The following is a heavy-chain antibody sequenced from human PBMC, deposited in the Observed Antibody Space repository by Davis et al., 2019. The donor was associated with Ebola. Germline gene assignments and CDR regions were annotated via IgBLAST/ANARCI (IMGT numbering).Heavy chain of an antibody. V-gene: IGHV1-46*01. CDR1: GYTFTSYY. J-gene: IGHJ5*02. CDR3: ARARYSSSWRAPEDVDFDP. D-gene: IGHD6-13*01. CDR2: INPSGGST. Sequence: ASVKVSCKASGYTFTSYYMHWVRQAPGQGLEWMGIINPSGGSTSYAQKFQGRVTMTRDTSTSTVYMELSSLRSDDTAVYYCARARYSSSWRAPEDVDFDPWGQGTLVTVSS.